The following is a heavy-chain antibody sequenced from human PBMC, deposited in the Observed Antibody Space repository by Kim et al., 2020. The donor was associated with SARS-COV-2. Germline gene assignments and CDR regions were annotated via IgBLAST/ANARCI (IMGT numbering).Heavy chain of an antibody. CDR3: ASPTAAMYVEGPHNYYYYGMDV. CDR2: IIPIFGTA. J-gene: IGHJ6*02. V-gene: IGHV1-69*13. D-gene: IGHD2-2*01. CDR1: GGTFSSYA. Sequence: SVKVSCKASGGTFSSYAISWVRQAPGQGLEWMGGIIPIFGTANYAQKFQGRVTITADESTSTAYMELSSLRSEDTAVYYCASPTAAMYVEGPHNYYYYGMDVWGQGTTVTVSS.